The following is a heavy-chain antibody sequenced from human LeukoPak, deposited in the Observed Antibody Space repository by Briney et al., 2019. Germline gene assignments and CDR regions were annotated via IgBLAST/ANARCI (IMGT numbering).Heavy chain of an antibody. CDR1: GDCITSDY. Sequence: SETLSLTCSVSGDCITSDYWTWIRQPPGKGLEWVGYIAYSGSTSYNSSLKSRVTMSIDMSKNQFSLNLSSVTAADTAVYYCARGRLLSVLDYWGQGSLVTVSS. J-gene: IGHJ4*02. CDR3: ARGRLLSVLDY. V-gene: IGHV4-59*01. D-gene: IGHD3-10*01. CDR2: IAYSGST.